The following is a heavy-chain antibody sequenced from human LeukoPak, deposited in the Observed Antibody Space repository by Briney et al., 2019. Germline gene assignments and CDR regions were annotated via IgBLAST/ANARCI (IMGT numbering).Heavy chain of an antibody. D-gene: IGHD3-10*01. J-gene: IGHJ3*02. CDR1: GFTFSSYS. Sequence: GGSLRLSCAASGFTFSSYSMNWVRQAPGKGLEWVSSISSSSSYIYYADSVKGRFTISRDNAKNSLYLQMNSLRAEDTAVYYCAKHGPGVRGALAFDIWGQGTMVTVSS. V-gene: IGHV3-21*04. CDR3: AKHGPGVRGALAFDI. CDR2: ISSSSSYI.